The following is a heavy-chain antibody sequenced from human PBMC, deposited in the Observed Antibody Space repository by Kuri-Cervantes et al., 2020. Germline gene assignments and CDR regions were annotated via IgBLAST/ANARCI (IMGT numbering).Heavy chain of an antibody. CDR1: GFTFSDYY. D-gene: IGHD2-21*01. J-gene: IGHJ6*02. CDR3: ARGVRVVVATNYYYGLDV. Sequence: GESLKISCAASGFTFSDYYMGWIRQAPGKGLEWVSAISGSGGSTYYADSVKGRFTISRDNSKNTLYLQMNSLRVEDTAIFYCARGVRVVVATNYYYGLDVWGQGTTVTVSS. CDR2: ISGSGGST. V-gene: IGHV3-23*01.